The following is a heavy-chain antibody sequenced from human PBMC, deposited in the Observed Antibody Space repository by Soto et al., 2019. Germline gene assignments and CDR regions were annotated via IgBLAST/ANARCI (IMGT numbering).Heavy chain of an antibody. D-gene: IGHD4-17*01. J-gene: IGHJ4*02. CDR1: GFTVGSAY. CDR2: IYSGGNT. Sequence: DVQLVESGGGLVLRGESLRLSCAASGFTVGSAYMRWVRQAPGKGLEWVAGIYSGGNTYYADSVKCRFTISRDTSKNRLYLQMNSLRAEDAAIYYCSRCPWVGDIGDYWGQGTLVTVSS. CDR3: SRCPWVGDIGDY. V-gene: IGHV3-66*01.